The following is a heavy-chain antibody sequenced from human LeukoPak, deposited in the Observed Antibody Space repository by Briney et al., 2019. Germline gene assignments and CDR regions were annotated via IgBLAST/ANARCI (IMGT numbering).Heavy chain of an antibody. CDR1: GFTFSSYS. Sequence: GGSLRLSCAASGFTFSSYSMNWVRQAPGKGLEWVASISYDGVDKYYADSLKGRFTMSRDNSKNSVYLQMDSLRVEDTAMYYCAKDVDTVMDWANDAFDVWGQGTMVIVSS. V-gene: IGHV3-30*18. D-gene: IGHD5-18*01. CDR3: AKDVDTVMDWANDAFDV. J-gene: IGHJ3*01. CDR2: ISYDGVDK.